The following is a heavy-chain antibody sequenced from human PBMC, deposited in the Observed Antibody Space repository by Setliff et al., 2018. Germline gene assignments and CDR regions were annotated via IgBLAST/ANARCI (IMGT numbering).Heavy chain of an antibody. Sequence: GASVKVSCKAFGYTFTSYGISWVRQAPGQGLEWMGWISAYNGNTNYAQKLQGRVTMTTDTSTSTAYMEVRSLRSDDTAVYYCARSYDSSGSDWFDPWGQGTLVTVSS. CDR2: ISAYNGNT. J-gene: IGHJ5*02. CDR1: GYTFTSYG. V-gene: IGHV1-18*01. D-gene: IGHD3-22*01. CDR3: ARSYDSSGSDWFDP.